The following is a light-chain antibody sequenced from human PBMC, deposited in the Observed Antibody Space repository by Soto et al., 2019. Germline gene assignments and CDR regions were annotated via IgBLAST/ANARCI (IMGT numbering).Light chain of an antibody. V-gene: IGLV2-14*01. CDR3: YSYTSSSTYV. Sequence: QSALTQPASVSGSPGQSSTISCSGTGSDVGAYNYVSWYQQHPAKAPKLMIYDVGNRPSGVSDRFSGSKSGNTASLTISGLQAEDEADYYCYSYTSSSTYVFGSGTKVTVL. CDR2: DVG. J-gene: IGLJ1*01. CDR1: GSDVGAYNY.